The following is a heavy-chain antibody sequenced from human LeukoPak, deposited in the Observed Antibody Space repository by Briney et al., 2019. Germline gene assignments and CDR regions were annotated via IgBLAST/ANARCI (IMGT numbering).Heavy chain of an antibody. CDR2: INSDGSIT. CDR1: GFTFTTYW. CDR3: ARDMGHFDY. J-gene: IGHJ4*02. V-gene: IGHV3-74*01. Sequence: GGSLRLSCAASGFTFTTYWMHWVRQAPGKGLVWVSHINSDGSITSYADSVKGRFTISRDNAKNTLYLQMNSLRAEDTAVYYCARDMGHFDYWGQGTLVTVSS.